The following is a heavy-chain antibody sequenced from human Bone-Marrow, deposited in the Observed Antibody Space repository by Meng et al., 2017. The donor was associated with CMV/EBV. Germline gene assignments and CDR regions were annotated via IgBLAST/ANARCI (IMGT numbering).Heavy chain of an antibody. CDR1: GFTFSNSA. Sequence: GESLKISCAASGFTFSNSAMSWVRQAPGKGLEWVSLLRGSGDSTYYAGSVKGRFTISRDNSKNTLYLQMSSLRAEDTAVYYCARAPSIAAPFDYWGQGTLVTVSS. CDR2: LRGSGDST. J-gene: IGHJ4*02. D-gene: IGHD6-6*01. V-gene: IGHV3-23*01. CDR3: ARAPSIAAPFDY.